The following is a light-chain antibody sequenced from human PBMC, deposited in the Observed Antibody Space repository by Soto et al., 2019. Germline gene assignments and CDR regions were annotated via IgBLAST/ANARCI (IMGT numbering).Light chain of an antibody. V-gene: IGLV2-14*01. CDR1: SSDVGGYNY. Sequence: QSALTQPASVSWSPGQSITISCTGTSSDVGGYNYVSWSQQHPGKAPKLMIYEVSNRPSGVSNRFSGSKSGNTASLTISGLQAEDEADYYCSSYTTTNTYVFGTGTKV. J-gene: IGLJ1*01. CDR3: SSYTTTNTYV. CDR2: EVS.